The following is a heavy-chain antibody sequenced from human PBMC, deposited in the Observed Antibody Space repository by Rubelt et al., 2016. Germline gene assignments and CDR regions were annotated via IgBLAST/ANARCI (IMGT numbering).Heavy chain of an antibody. CDR2: IDSDGGST. CDR3: ASGSGYYTFDF. CDR1: GFNFSIYW. D-gene: IGHD3-3*01. V-gene: IGHV3-74*01. Sequence: EVQLVESGGGLVQRGGSLRLSCAASGFNFSIYWMHWVRQAPGKGLVWISRIDSDGGSTTYADYVKGRFTMSRENAKNTMDLQMSSLSAEDTSVYYCASGSGYYTFDFWGQGTLVTVSS. J-gene: IGHJ4*02.